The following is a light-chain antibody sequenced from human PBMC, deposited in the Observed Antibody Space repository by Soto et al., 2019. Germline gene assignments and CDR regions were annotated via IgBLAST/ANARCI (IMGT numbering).Light chain of an antibody. J-gene: IGKJ2*01. V-gene: IGKV1-5*03. Sequence: DIQMTQSPSTLSASVGDRVTITCRASQSISSWLAWYQQKPGKAPKLLIYKASSLESGVPSRFSGSGSGTEFTLTISSMQPDDFATYYCQQYNSYPYTFGQGTKLEIK. CDR3: QQYNSYPYT. CDR1: QSISSW. CDR2: KAS.